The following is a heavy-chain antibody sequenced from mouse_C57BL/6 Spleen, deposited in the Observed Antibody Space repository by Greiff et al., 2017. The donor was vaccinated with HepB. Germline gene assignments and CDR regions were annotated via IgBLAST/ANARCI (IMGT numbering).Heavy chain of an antibody. CDR2: IYPGDGDT. V-gene: IGHV1-82*01. J-gene: IGHJ2*01. CDR3: ARSWENFDY. CDR1: GYAFSSSW. D-gene: IGHD4-1*01. Sequence: QVQLQQSGPELVKPGASVKISCKASGYAFSSSWMNWVKQRPGKGLEWIGRIYPGDGDTNYNGKFKGKATLTADKSSSTAYMQLSSLTSEDSAVYFYARSWENFDYWGQGTTLTVSS.